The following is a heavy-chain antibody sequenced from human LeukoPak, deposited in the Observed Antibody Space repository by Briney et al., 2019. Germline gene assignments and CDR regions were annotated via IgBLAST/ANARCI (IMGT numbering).Heavy chain of an antibody. CDR1: GHSFVSHW. CDR3: ARRPSYDFWSGYYGVDGLDV. CDR2: IYPGDSDT. V-gene: IGHV5-51*01. J-gene: IGHJ3*01. D-gene: IGHD3-3*01. Sequence: GESLKISCKTSGHSFVSHWIVWVRQMPGKGLEWLGIIYPGDSDTRYSPSFQGQVTISADKSFSTAYLHWSSLRASDTAMYYCARRPSYDFWSGYYGVDGLDVWGQGTMVTVSS.